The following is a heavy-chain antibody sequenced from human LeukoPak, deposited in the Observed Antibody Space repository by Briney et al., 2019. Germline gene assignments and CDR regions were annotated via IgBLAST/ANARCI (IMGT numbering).Heavy chain of an antibody. CDR2: IYYSGST. CDR3: ARQARAYLLFDY. V-gene: IGHV4-39*01. D-gene: IGHD2-15*01. Sequence: SETLSLTCTVSGGSISSSSYYWGWIRQPPGKGLEWIGSIYYSGSTYYNPSLKSRVTIFVDTSKNQFSLKLSSVTAADTAVYYCARQARAYLLFDYWGQGTLVTVSS. CDR1: GGSISSSSYY. J-gene: IGHJ4*02.